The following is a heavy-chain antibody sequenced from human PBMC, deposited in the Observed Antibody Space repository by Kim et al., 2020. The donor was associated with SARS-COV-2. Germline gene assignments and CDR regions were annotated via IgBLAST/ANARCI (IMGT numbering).Heavy chain of an antibody. CDR1: GFTFSSYS. V-gene: IGHV3-21*01. Sequence: GGSLRLSCAASGFTFSSYSMNWVRQAPGKGLEWVSSISSSSSYIYYADSVKGRFTISRDNAKNSLYLQMNSPRAEDTAVYYCARDEAGYSSGWRPLESPRGSDYWGQGTLVTVSS. CDR2: ISSSSSYI. J-gene: IGHJ4*02. D-gene: IGHD6-19*01. CDR3: ARDEAGYSSGWRPLESPRGSDY.